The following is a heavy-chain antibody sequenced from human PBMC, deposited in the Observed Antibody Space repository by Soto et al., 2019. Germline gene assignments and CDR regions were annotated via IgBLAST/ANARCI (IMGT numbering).Heavy chain of an antibody. J-gene: IGHJ5*02. Sequence: QVQLQESGPGLVKPSETLSLICTVSGCSIGGYYWNWIRQPPGKGLEWMGYISYSGSADYNPSLKSRVTISQEPSSNQFSLRLSSVTAADTATYYCATSHGSGNYFFSWGQGTLVTVSS. CDR2: ISYSGSA. V-gene: IGHV4-59*01. D-gene: IGHD3-10*01. CDR1: GCSIGGYY. CDR3: ATSHGSGNYFFS.